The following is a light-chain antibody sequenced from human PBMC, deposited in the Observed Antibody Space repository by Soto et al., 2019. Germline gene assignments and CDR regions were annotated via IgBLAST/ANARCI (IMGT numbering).Light chain of an antibody. Sequence: IQLTQSPSSLSASVGDRVTITCRASQGISSFLAWYQQKPGKAPNLLIYGASTLQSGVPSRFSGSGSGTDFTLAIASLQPEDFATYYCQQLNSYPPTFGQGTKVEVK. V-gene: IGKV1-9*01. CDR3: QQLNSYPPT. CDR2: GAS. J-gene: IGKJ1*01. CDR1: QGISSF.